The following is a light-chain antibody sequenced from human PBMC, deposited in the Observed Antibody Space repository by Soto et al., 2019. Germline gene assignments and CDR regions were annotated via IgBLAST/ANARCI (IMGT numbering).Light chain of an antibody. V-gene: IGKV3-15*01. J-gene: IGKJ1*01. CDR1: PSVSSN. Sequence: EIVMTQSPATLSVSPGERATLSCRASPSVSSNLAWYQQKTGQAPRLLIYGGSTRATGIPARFSGSGSGTEFTLTISSLQSEDFAVYYWQHYSNWPRTFGQGTKVEIK. CDR2: GGS. CDR3: QHYSNWPRT.